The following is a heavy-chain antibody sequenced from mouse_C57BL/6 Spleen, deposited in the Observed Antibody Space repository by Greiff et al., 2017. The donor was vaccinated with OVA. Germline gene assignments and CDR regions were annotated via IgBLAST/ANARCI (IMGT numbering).Heavy chain of an antibody. CDR1: GFTFSSYG. Sequence: EVKLVESGGDLVKPGGSLKLSCAASGFTFSSYGMSWVRQTPDKRLEWVATISSGGSYTYYPDSVKGRFTISRDNAKNTLDLQMSSLKSEDTAMYYCARKDYGSSYGYFDVWGTGTTVTVSS. CDR3: ARKDYGSSYGYFDV. D-gene: IGHD1-1*01. V-gene: IGHV5-6*01. CDR2: ISSGGSYT. J-gene: IGHJ1*03.